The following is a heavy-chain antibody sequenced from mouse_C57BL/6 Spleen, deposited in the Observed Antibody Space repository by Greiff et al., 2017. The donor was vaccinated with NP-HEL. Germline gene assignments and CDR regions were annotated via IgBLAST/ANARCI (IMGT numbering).Heavy chain of an antibody. CDR3: ARQGDFDY. CDR1: GFTFSSYG. V-gene: IGHV5-6*01. Sequence: EVKLVESGGDLVKPGGSLKLSCAASGFTFSSYGMSWVRQTPDKRLEWVATISSGGSYTYYPDSVKGRFTISRDNAKNTLYLQMSSLKSDDTAMYYCARQGDFDYWGQGTTLTVSS. CDR2: ISSGGSYT. J-gene: IGHJ2*01.